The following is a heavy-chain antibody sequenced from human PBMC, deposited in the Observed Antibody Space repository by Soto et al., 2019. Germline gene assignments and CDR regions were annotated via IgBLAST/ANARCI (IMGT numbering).Heavy chain of an antibody. CDR3: ARPSSSSWYNLDY. V-gene: IGHV1-69*13. Sequence: SVKVSFKASGGTFSSYAISWLRQAPGQGLEWMGGIIPIFGTANYAQKFQGRVTITADESTSTAYMELSSLRSEDTAVYYCARPSSSSWYNLDYWGQGTLVTVSS. CDR2: IIPIFGTA. CDR1: GGTFSSYA. D-gene: IGHD6-13*01. J-gene: IGHJ4*02.